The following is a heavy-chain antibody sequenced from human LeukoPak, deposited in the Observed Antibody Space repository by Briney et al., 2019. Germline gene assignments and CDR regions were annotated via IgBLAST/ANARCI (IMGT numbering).Heavy chain of an antibody. Sequence: GRSLRLSCAASGFTFSSYGMHWVRQAPGNGLGWVAVIWYDGSNKYYADSVKARFTISRDNSKNTLYLQMNSLRAEDTAVYYCAREGSSSTHYYYMDVWGKGTTVTVSS. CDR2: IWYDGSNK. D-gene: IGHD6-6*01. J-gene: IGHJ6*03. V-gene: IGHV3-33*01. CDR1: GFTFSSYG. CDR3: AREGSSSTHYYYMDV.